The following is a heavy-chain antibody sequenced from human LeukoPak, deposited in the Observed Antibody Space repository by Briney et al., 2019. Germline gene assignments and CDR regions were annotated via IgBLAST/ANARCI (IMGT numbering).Heavy chain of an antibody. J-gene: IGHJ4*02. CDR1: GYTFTSYD. CDR2: MNPNSGNT. Sequence: ASVKVSCKASGYTFTSYDINWVRQATGQGLEWMGWMNPNSGNTGYAQKFQGRVTITRNTSISTAYMELSSLRSEDTAVYYCARGAINSGSYNFDYWGQGTLVTVSS. D-gene: IGHD1-26*01. V-gene: IGHV1-8*03. CDR3: ARGAINSGSYNFDY.